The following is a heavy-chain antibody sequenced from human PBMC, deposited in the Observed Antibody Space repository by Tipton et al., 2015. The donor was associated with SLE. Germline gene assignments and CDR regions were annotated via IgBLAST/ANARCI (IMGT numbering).Heavy chain of an antibody. V-gene: IGHV3-48*03. CDR3: ARDFSLYLNTFFDY. Sequence: SLRLSCAASGFTFSSYEMNWVRQAPGKGLEWVSYISSSGNTIYYADSVKGRFTISRDNAKNSLYLQMNSLRAEDTAVYYCARDFSLYLNTFFDYWGQGTLVTVSS. CDR2: ISSSGNTI. D-gene: IGHD3-16*01. CDR1: GFTFSSYE. J-gene: IGHJ4*02.